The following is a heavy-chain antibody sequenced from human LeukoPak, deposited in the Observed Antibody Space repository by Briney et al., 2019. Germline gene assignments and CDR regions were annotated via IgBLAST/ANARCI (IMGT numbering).Heavy chain of an antibody. V-gene: IGHV3-21*01. CDR3: ARTADYGDYALDY. CDR1: GFTFSSYS. J-gene: IGHJ4*02. CDR2: ISSSSSYI. D-gene: IGHD4-17*01. Sequence: PGGSLRLSCAASGFTFSSYSMNWVRQAPGKGLEWVSSISSSSSYIYYADSVKGRLTISRDNAKNSLYLQMNSLRAEDTAVYYCARTADYGDYALDYWGQGTLVTVSS.